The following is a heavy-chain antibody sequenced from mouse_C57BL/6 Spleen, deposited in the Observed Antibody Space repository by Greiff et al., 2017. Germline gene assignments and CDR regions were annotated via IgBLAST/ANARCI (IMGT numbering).Heavy chain of an antibody. CDR3: APRGLYYGSSYGY. V-gene: IGHV1-81*01. Sequence: QVQLQQSGAELARPGASVKLSCKASGYTFTSYGISWVKQRTGQGLEWIGEIYPRSGNTYYNEKFKGKATLTADKSSSTAYMELRSLTSEDSAVYFCAPRGLYYGSSYGYWGQGTTLTVSS. J-gene: IGHJ2*01. CDR1: GYTFTSYG. CDR2: IYPRSGNT. D-gene: IGHD1-1*01.